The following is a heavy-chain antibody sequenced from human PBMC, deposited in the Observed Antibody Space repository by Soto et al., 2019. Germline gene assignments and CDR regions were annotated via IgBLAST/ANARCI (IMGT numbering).Heavy chain of an antibody. CDR3: AGLRSRDRGAFDS. D-gene: IGHD2-15*01. V-gene: IGHV5-51*02. CDR1: GYGFTSYW. CDR2: IYPGGSDA. Sequence: GESPKLSCKGSGYGFTSYWTGWVRQMPGKGMEWMGIIYPGGSDARYSPSFQGQVTISADKSISTAYLQWSSLKASDTAMYYCAGLRSRDRGAFDSWGQETMVT. J-gene: IGHJ3*02.